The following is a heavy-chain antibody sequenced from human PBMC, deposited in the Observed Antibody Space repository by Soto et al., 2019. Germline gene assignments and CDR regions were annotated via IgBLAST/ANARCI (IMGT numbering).Heavy chain of an antibody. D-gene: IGHD6-19*01. CDR2: ISYDGSNK. CDR1: GFTFSSYG. Sequence: GGSLRLSCAASGFTFSSYGMHWVRQAPGKGLEWVAVISYDGSNKYYADSVKGRFTISRDNSKNTLYLQMNSLRAEDTAVYYCAKSAVAGPIASSLFDPRGQGTLGTVSS. CDR3: AKSAVAGPIASSLFDP. J-gene: IGHJ5*02. V-gene: IGHV3-30*18.